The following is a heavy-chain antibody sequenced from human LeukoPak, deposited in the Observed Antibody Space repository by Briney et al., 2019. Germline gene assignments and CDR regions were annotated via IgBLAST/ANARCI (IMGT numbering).Heavy chain of an antibody. J-gene: IGHJ4*02. CDR2: IYYSGST. V-gene: IGHV4-39*01. Sequence: PSETLSLTCTVSGGSISSSSYYWGWIRQPPGKGLEWIGSIYYSGSTYYNPSLKSRVTISVDTSKNQFSLKLSSVTAADTAVYYCARLRTISAVDYWGQGTLVTVSS. CDR1: GGSISSSSYY. D-gene: IGHD3-9*01. CDR3: ARLRTISAVDY.